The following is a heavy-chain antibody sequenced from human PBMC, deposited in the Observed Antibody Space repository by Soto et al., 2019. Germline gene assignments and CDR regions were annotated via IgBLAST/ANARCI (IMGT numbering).Heavy chain of an antibody. CDR1: GGSISKFY. Sequence: QVQLQASGPGVVKPSETLSLSCSVSGGSISKFYWSWIRKTAGKGLEWIGRVYATGTTNYNPSLPSCVTMSVDISKKTFSLRLTSMTAADTGVYYCVRDGSKTLRDWFDPWGQGKLVTVSS. CDR2: VYATGTT. CDR3: VRDGSKTLRDWFDP. V-gene: IGHV4-4*07. J-gene: IGHJ5*02.